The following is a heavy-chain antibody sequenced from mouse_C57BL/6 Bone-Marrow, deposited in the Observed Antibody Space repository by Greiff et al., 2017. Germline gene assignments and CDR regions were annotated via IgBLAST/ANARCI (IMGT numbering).Heavy chain of an antibody. V-gene: IGHV1-72*01. CDR2: IDPNSGGT. Sequence: VQLKQPGAELVKPGASVKLSCKASGYTFTSYWMHWVKQRPGRGLEWIGRIDPNSGGTKYNEKFKSKATLTVDKPSSTAYMQLSSLTSEDSAVYYCATITTVVRWGAMDYWGQGTSVTVSS. J-gene: IGHJ4*01. D-gene: IGHD1-1*01. CDR3: ATITTVVRWGAMDY. CDR1: GYTFTSYW.